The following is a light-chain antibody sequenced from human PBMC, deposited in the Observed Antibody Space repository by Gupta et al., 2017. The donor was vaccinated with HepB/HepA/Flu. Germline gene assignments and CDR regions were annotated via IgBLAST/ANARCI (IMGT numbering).Light chain of an antibody. CDR2: YDS. Sequence: SYVLTQPPSVSVAPGKPASLTCGGNNIGSKSVHWYQQKPGQAPVLVIYYDSERPSGIPERFSGSNSGDTATLTISRVEAGDEADYYCQVWDTTSDHYAFGTGTDVTVL. J-gene: IGLJ1*01. V-gene: IGLV3-21*04. CDR1: NIGSKS. CDR3: QVWDTTSDHYA.